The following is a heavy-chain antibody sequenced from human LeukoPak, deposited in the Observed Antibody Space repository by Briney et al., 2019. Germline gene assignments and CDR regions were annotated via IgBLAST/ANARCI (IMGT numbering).Heavy chain of an antibody. J-gene: IGHJ4*02. CDR2: IRQDGSVA. V-gene: IGHV3-7*01. CDR3: ARDVWARGTFDY. CDR1: AFTISGFW. Sequence: GGSLRLSCAASAFTISGFWMNWVRQAPGKGLEWVANIRQDGSVAYYADSVKGRFTISRDNAENSLYPQLNSLSAEDTAVYYCARDVWARGTFDYWGREPWSPSPQ. D-gene: IGHD3-16*01.